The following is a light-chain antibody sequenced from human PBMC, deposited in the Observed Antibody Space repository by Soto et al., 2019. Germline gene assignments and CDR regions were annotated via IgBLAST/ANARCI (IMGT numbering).Light chain of an antibody. CDR1: SNDVGGYNY. CDR3: SSYTGTNTVV. J-gene: IGLJ3*02. Sequence: QSVLAQPASVSGSPGQSITISCTGTSNDVGGYNYVSWYQQHPGKAPKLMIYEVSNRPSGFSDRFSGSKSGNTASLTISGLQAEDEADYYCSSYTGTNTVVFGGGTQLTVL. V-gene: IGLV2-14*01. CDR2: EVS.